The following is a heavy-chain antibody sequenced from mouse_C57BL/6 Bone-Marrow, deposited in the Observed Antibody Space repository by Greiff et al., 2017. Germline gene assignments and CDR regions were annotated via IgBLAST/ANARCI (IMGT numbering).Heavy chain of an antibody. CDR2: INYDGSST. V-gene: IGHV5-16*01. Sequence: EVQVVESEGGLVQPGSSMKLSCTASGFTFSDYYMAWVRQVPETGLEWVANINYDGSSTYYLDSLKSRFIISRDNAKNILYLQLSSLKSEDTATYYCARYTTVVGYAMDYWGKGTSVTVSS. CDR3: ARYTTVVGYAMDY. CDR1: GFTFSDYY. J-gene: IGHJ4*01. D-gene: IGHD1-1*01.